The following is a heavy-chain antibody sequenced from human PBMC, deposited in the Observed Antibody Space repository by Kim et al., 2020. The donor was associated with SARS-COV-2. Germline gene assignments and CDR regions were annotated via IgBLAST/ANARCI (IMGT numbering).Heavy chain of an antibody. CDR1: GFTFSSYG. Sequence: GGSLRLSCVASGFTFSSYGFHWVRQAPGQGLEWVALISYDGRNKYYADSVKGRFTISRDSSKNRLYLQMNNLRAADTAVYYCARDTPSHFDWTMSTYYYAMDVWGQGTTVSVSS. D-gene: IGHD3-9*01. CDR2: ISYDGRNK. V-gene: IGHV3-30*04. J-gene: IGHJ6*02. CDR3: ARDTPSHFDWTMSTYYYAMDV.